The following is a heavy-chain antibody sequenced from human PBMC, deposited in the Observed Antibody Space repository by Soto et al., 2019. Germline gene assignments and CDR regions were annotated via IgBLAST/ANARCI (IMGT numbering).Heavy chain of an antibody. CDR3: ARDDYGDYTFDD. D-gene: IGHD4-17*01. CDR2: IKEDGSAK. V-gene: IGHV3-7*01. Sequence: EVQLLESGGGLVQPGGSLRLSCAASGFTFSSYYMSWVRQAPGKGLEWVANIKEDGSAKYYVDSVKGRFTISRDNAKNSLYLQMNSLRAEDTAVYYCARDDYGDYTFDDWGQGTLVTVSS. J-gene: IGHJ4*02. CDR1: GFTFSSYY.